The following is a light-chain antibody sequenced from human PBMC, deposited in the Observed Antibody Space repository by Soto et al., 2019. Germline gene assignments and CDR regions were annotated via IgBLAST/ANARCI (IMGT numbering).Light chain of an antibody. CDR3: QQYNSYSWT. V-gene: IGKV1-5*01. CDR1: QSISSY. Sequence: DVKMTQSPSSLSASIGDRVTITCRASQSISSYLNWYQQKPGKAPKLLIYDASSLESGVPSRFSGSGSGTEFTLTISSLQPDDFATYYCQQYNSYSWTFGQGTKVDIK. CDR2: DAS. J-gene: IGKJ1*01.